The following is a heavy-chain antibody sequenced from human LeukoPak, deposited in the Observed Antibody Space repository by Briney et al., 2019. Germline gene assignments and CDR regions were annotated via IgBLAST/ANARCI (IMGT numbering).Heavy chain of an antibody. V-gene: IGHV1-69*04. D-gene: IGHD6-13*01. CDR2: IIPILGIA. Sequence: ASVKVSCKASGGTFSSYAISWVRQAPGQGLEWMGRIIPILGIANYAQKFQGRVTIAADKSTSTAYMELSSLRSEDTAVYYCAIHGIAAAGTLGYFQHWGQGTLVTVSS. J-gene: IGHJ1*01. CDR1: GGTFSSYA. CDR3: AIHGIAAAGTLGYFQH.